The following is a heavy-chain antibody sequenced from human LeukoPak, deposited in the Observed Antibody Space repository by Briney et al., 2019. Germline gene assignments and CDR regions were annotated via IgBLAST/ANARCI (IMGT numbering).Heavy chain of an antibody. V-gene: IGHV6-1*01. CDR3: ARDLPVETGFDS. CDR1: GDSVSSNSGA. J-gene: IGHJ4*02. Sequence: SQTLSLTCVISGDSVSSNSGAWNWIRQSPSRGLEWLGRTYYRSKWYNDYALSVKSRITINPDTAKNQFSLQLNSVTPEDTAVYYCARDLPVETGFDSWGQGTLVTVSS. D-gene: IGHD5-18*01. CDR2: TYYRSKWYN.